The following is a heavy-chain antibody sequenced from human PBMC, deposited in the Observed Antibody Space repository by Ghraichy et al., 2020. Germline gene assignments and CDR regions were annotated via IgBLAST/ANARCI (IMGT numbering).Heavy chain of an antibody. D-gene: IGHD6-13*01. CDR1: GGSVSSGSYY. Sequence: ETLSLTCTVSGGSVSSGSYYWSWIRQPPGKGLEWIGYIYYSGSTNYNPSLKSRVTISVDTSKNQFSLKLSSVTAADTAVYYCARVHSSSWSDYYYGMDVWGQGTTVTVSS. CDR3: ARVHSSSWSDYYYGMDV. J-gene: IGHJ6*02. V-gene: IGHV4-61*01. CDR2: IYYSGST.